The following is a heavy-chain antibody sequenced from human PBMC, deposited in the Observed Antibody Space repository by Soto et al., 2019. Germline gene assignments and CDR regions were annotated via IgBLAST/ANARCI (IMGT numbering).Heavy chain of an antibody. CDR1: GFTFSSYA. CDR3: GKEGGRYGWGEGDFDY. V-gene: IGHV3-23*01. CDR2: ICGSGGNT. D-gene: IGHD3-16*01. J-gene: IGHJ4*02. Sequence: EVQLLESGGGLVQPGGSLRLSCAASGFTFSSYAMTWVRQAPGKGLEWVSGICGSGGNTYYADSVKGRFTISRDNSKKTRYLQMSGLRAEDTAVYSCGKEGGRYGWGEGDFDYWGQGTLVTVSS.